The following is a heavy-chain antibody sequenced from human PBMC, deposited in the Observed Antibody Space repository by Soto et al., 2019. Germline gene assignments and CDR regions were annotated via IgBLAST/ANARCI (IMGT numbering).Heavy chain of an antibody. Sequence: GGSLRLSCGASGVTFSSYSMNWVRQAPGKGLEWVSSISSSSSYIYYADSVKGRFTISRDNAKNSLYLQMNSLRAEDTAVYYCARHSGYRYGPLAYSAQGTPVTVSS. CDR3: ARHSGYRYGPLAY. J-gene: IGHJ4*02. CDR1: GVTFSSYS. D-gene: IGHD5-18*01. V-gene: IGHV3-21*01. CDR2: ISSSSSYI.